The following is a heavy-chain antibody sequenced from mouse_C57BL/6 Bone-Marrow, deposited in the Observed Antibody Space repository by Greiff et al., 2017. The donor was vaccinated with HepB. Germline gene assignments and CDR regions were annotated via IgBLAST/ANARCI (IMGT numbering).Heavy chain of an antibody. CDR1: GFTFSNYW. CDR3: TGRGSSLFDY. CDR2: IRLKSDNYAT. Sequence: EVKLVESGGGLVQPGGSMKLSCVASGFTFSNYWMNWVRQSPEKGLEWVAQIRLKSDNYATHYAESVKGRFTISRDDSKSSVYLQMNNLRAEDTGIYYCTGRGSSLFDYWGQGTTLTVSS. V-gene: IGHV6-3*01. J-gene: IGHJ2*01. D-gene: IGHD1-1*01.